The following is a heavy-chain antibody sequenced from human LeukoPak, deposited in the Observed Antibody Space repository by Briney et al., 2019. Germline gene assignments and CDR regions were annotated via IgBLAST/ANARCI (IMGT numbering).Heavy chain of an antibody. J-gene: IGHJ6*02. CDR1: RYTYTGYY. CDR2: INAYNGNT. CDR3: ALDTAMVIAGYYYYGMDV. D-gene: IGHD5-18*01. Sequence: ASVKIYSKTSRYTYTGYYMHWVRQAPGHGLEHLGWINAYNGNTNYAQKLQARLTMTTDPSTSTAYRKLRSRRSDDPAVYYCALDTAMVIAGYYYYGMDVWGQGTTVTVSS. V-gene: IGHV1-18*04.